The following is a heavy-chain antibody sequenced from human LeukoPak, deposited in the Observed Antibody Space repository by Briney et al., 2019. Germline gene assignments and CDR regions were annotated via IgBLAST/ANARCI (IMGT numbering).Heavy chain of an antibody. V-gene: IGHV3-23*01. J-gene: IGHJ4*02. CDR3: AKLGYSSSWLFDY. D-gene: IGHD6-13*01. CDR1: GFTFSNYA. CDR2: IVGGGDST. Sequence: PGGSLRLSCAASGFTFSNYAMSWVRQAPGKGLEWVPLIVGGGDSTYYADTVKGRFTISRDNSKHTLYLQMNSLRAEDTAVYYCAKLGYSSSWLFDYWGQGTLVTVSS.